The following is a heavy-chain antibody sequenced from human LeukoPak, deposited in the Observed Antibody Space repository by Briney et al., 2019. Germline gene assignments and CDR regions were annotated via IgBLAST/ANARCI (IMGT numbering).Heavy chain of an antibody. CDR2: ITHAAIL. Sequence: SETLSLTCAVSGGGSFSDYSWYWIRQSPGKGLEWVGEITHAAILNYNPSLKGRVAISVDTSKSQVSLKLDSMTAADTAMYYCARGRGEAAGLDHWGQGTLVTVSS. D-gene: IGHD6-13*01. CDR3: ARGRGEAAGLDH. J-gene: IGHJ4*02. CDR1: GGGSFSDYS. V-gene: IGHV4-34*01.